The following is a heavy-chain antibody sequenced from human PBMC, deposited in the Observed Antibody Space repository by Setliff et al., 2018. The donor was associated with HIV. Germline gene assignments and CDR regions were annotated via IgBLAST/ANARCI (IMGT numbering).Heavy chain of an antibody. D-gene: IGHD2-8*01. CDR2: INHGGSA. CDR1: NGSFSAYY. V-gene: IGHV4-34*01. CDR3: ASSPIITNGYYFDY. Sequence: PSETLSLTCAVYNGSFSAYYWAWIRQPPGKGLEWIGEINHGGSATYNPSLTGRVGISVDTSKNQFSLKMIAVTAADTAVYYCASSPIITNGYYFDYWGPGTLVTVSS. J-gene: IGHJ4*02.